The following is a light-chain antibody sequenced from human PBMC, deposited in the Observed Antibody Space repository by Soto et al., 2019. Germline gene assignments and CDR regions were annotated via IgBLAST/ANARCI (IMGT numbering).Light chain of an antibody. J-gene: IGKJ1*01. Sequence: IQVTQSPSSLSEHVGDRVTITCRASQTISSWLAWYQQKPGKAPKLLIYKASTLKSGVPSRFSGSGSGTEFTLTISSLQPDDFATYYCQHYNSYSEAFGQGTKVDIK. CDR3: QHYNSYSEA. CDR2: KAS. V-gene: IGKV1-5*03. CDR1: QTISSW.